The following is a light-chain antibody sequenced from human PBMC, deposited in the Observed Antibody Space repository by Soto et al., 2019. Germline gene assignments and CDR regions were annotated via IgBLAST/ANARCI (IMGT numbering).Light chain of an antibody. CDR1: SSNIGSNY. CDR2: RNN. V-gene: IGLV1-47*01. CDR3: EACDGSLSGHVV. J-gene: IGLJ2*01. Sequence: QSVLTQPPSASGTPGQRVTISCSGSSSNIGSNYVYWYQQLPGTDPKLLIYRNNQRPSGVPDRFSGSKSGTSASLAISGLRSEDEADYYCEACDGSLSGHVVFGGGTKVTVL.